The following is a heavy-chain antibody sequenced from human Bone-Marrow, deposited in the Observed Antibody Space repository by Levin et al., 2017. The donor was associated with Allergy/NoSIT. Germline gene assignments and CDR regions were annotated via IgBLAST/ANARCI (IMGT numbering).Heavy chain of an antibody. D-gene: IGHD2-15*01. CDR3: ARNRHCIGGRCYSV. J-gene: IGHJ4*02. CDR1: GFTVSNNY. Sequence: GESLKISCAASGFTVSNNYMRWVRQAPGKGLEWVSLIYSGGTTYYADSVKGRFTVSRDNSKNTVYLQMNSLRAEDTAVYYCARNRHCIGGRCYSVWGQGTLVTVSS. CDR2: IYSGGTT. V-gene: IGHV3-53*01.